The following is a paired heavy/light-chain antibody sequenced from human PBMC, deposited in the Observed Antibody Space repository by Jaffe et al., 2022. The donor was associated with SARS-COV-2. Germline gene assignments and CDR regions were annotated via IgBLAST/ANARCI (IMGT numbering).Heavy chain of an antibody. CDR3: ARGDGDGNNHYDAFDS. D-gene: IGHD7-27*01. CDR2: IYPGDSDT. Sequence: EVQLVQSGTAVKKPGESLKISCKGSGYSFTSYWIGWVRQMPGKGLEWMAIIYPGDSDTRYSPSLRGQVTISSDKSISTAYLQWSSLKASDTAMYYCARGDGDGNNHYDAFDSWGQGTMVVVSS. V-gene: IGHV5-51*01. CDR1: GYSFTSYW. J-gene: IGHJ3*01.
Light chain of an antibody. CDR3: SSYTRGKNVV. CDR2: EVG. CDR1: SSDVGAYYY. Sequence: QSALTQPASVSGSLGQSITISCTGTSSDVGAYYYVSWYQQHPGKAPKLMIYEVGNRPSGISTRFSGSKSGNTASLTISGLQAEDEADYYCSSYTRGKNVVFGGGTKLAVL. V-gene: IGLV2-14*01. J-gene: IGLJ2*01.